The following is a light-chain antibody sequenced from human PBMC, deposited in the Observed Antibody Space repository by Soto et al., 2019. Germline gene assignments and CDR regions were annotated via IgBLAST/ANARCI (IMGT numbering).Light chain of an antibody. V-gene: IGKV3-20*01. J-gene: IGKJ1*01. CDR2: GAS. CDR1: QSVTSNY. CDR3: QQYGSSPRT. Sequence: EIVLTQSPGTVSLSPGERATLSCRASQSVTSNYLAWYQQKPGQAPRLLMYGASSRATGIPDRFRGSGSGTDFTLTISRLEPEDFAVYYCQQYGSSPRTFGQGTKVDIK.